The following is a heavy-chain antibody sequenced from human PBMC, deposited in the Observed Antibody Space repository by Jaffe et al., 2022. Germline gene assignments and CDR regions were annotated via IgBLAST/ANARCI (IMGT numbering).Heavy chain of an antibody. V-gene: IGHV3-30*02. CDR3: AKPEGGYYGSGSYYPLARGVDY. CDR1: GFTFSSYG. Sequence: QVQLVESGGGVVQPGGSLRLSCAASGFTFSSYGMHWVRQAPGKGLEWVAFIRYDGSNKYYADSVKGRFTISRDNSKNTLYLQMNSLRAEDTAVYYCAKPEGGYYGSGSYYPLARGVDYWGQGTLVTVSS. J-gene: IGHJ4*02. CDR2: IRYDGSNK. D-gene: IGHD3-10*01.